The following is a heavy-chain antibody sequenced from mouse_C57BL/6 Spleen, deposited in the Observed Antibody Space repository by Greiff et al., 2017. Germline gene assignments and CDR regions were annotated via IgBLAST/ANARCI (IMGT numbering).Heavy chain of an antibody. Sequence: QVQLKQPGAELVMPGASVKLSCKASGYTFTSYWMHWVKQRPGQGLEWIGEIDPSDSYTNYNQKFKGKTTLTVDKSSSTAYMQLSSLTSEDSAVYYCARAYFLVYDGYYAPAYWGQGTLVTVSA. CDR2: IDPSDSYT. V-gene: IGHV1-69*01. D-gene: IGHD2-3*01. J-gene: IGHJ3*01. CDR1: GYTFTSYW. CDR3: ARAYFLVYDGYYAPAY.